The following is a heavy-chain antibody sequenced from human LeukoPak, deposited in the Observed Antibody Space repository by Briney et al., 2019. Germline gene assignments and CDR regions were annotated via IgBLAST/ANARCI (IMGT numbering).Heavy chain of an antibody. J-gene: IGHJ4*02. D-gene: IGHD3-10*01. CDR1: GYSISSGYY. Sequence: SETLSLTCAVSGYSISSGYYWGWIRQPPGKGLEWIGSIYHSGSTYYNPSLKSRVTISVDTSKNQFSLKLSSVTAADTAVYYCARPYGSGSYKAEYYFDYWGQGTLVTVSS. CDR2: IYHSGST. CDR3: ARPYGSGSYKAEYYFDY. V-gene: IGHV4-38-2*01.